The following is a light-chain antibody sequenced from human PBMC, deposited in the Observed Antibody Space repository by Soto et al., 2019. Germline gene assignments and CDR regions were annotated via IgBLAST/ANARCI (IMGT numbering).Light chain of an antibody. Sequence: QSALTQPASVSGSPGQSITISCTGTSSDVGAYKFVSWYQHHPGKAPKLIIYDVTTRPSGVSDRFSASKSGNTASLTISGLQAEDEADYYCCSYAGTYTYVFATGTKVTVL. CDR1: SSDVGAYKF. J-gene: IGLJ1*01. V-gene: IGLV2-14*03. CDR3: CSYAGTYTYV. CDR2: DVT.